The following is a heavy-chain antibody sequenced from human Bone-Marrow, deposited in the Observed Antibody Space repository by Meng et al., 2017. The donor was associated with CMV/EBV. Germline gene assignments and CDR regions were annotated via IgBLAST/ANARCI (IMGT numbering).Heavy chain of an antibody. CDR1: GVTFDDYT. D-gene: IGHD4-11*01. J-gene: IGHJ6*02. CDR3: ARDHVLQYAARDYYYYGMDV. Sequence: GESLKISCAASGVTFDDYTMHWVRQAPGKGLEWVSLISWDGGSTYYADSVKGRFTISRDNAKNSLYLQMNSLRAEDTAVYYCARDHVLQYAARDYYYYGMDVWGQGTTVTVSS. V-gene: IGHV3-43*01. CDR2: ISWDGGST.